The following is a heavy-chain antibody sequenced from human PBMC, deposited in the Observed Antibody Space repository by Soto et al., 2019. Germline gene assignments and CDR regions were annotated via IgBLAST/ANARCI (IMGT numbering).Heavy chain of an antibody. D-gene: IGHD3-3*01. CDR3: ARGRAGEEWLSTHYSYYYGMDV. J-gene: IGHJ6*02. CDR1: GGSISSYY. V-gene: IGHV4-59*01. CDR2: IYYSGST. Sequence: SETLSLTCTVSGGSISSYYWSWIRQPPGKGLEWIGYIYYSGSTNHNPSLQSRVTISVDTSKNQFSLKLSSVTAADTALYYCARGRAGEEWLSTHYSYYYGMDVWGQGTTVTSP.